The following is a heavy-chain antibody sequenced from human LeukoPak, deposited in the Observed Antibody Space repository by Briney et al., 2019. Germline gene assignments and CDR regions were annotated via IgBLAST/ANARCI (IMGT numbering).Heavy chain of an antibody. V-gene: IGHV3-43D*04. J-gene: IGHJ4*02. CDR1: EFTFEDYA. Sequence: GGFLRLSCAALEFTFEDYAMYWVRQPPGKGLEWVSGINWDGDTTNYADSVKGRFTISRDNSKNSLYLQMNSLRPEDTASYYCTKANEPWKLINSIDYWGQGTLVAVSS. D-gene: IGHD2-15*01. CDR2: INWDGDTT. CDR3: TKANEPWKLINSIDY.